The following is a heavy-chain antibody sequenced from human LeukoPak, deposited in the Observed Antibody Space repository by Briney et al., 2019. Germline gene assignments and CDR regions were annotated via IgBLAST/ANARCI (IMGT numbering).Heavy chain of an antibody. CDR1: GFTFSSYS. D-gene: IGHD3-10*01. J-gene: IGHJ4*02. CDR3: ARAGFTFSDYFGSFFDY. V-gene: IGHV3-48*01. CDR2: ISSSSSTI. Sequence: GGSPRLSCAASGFTFSSYSMNWVRQAPGKGLGWVSHISSSSSTIYYADSVKGRFTISRDNAKNSLYLQMNSLRAEDTAVYYCARAGFTFSDYFGSFFDYWGQGTLVTVSS.